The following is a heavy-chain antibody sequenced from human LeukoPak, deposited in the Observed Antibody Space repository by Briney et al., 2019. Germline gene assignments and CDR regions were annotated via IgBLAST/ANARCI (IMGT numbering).Heavy chain of an antibody. CDR2: IYSGGST. CDR1: GFTVSSND. J-gene: IGHJ4*02. CDR3: AKSYKVIVEGYKSGYYFDY. D-gene: IGHD3-22*01. V-gene: IGHV3-53*01. Sequence: GGSLRLSCAASGFTVSSNDMSWVRQAPGQGLECISVIYSGGSTDYADSVKGRLTISRDNSKNTLYLQMNSLRAEDTAVYYCAKSYKVIVEGYKSGYYFDYWGQGTLVTVSS.